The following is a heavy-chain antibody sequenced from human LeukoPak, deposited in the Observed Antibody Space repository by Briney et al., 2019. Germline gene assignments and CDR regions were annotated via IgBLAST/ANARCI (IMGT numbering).Heavy chain of an antibody. CDR1: GYTFTGYY. J-gene: IGHJ3*02. Sequence: ASVKVSCKASGYTFTGYYMHWMRQAPGQGLEWMGRINPNSGGTNYAQKFQGRVTMTRDTSISTAYMELSWLRSDDTAVYYSARPWYSGSYWDAFDIWGQGTMVTVSS. D-gene: IGHD1-26*01. CDR3: ARPWYSGSYWDAFDI. CDR2: INPNSGGT. V-gene: IGHV1-2*06.